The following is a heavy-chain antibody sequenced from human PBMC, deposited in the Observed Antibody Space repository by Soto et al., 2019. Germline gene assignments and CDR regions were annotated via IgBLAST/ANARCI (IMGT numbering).Heavy chain of an antibody. J-gene: IGHJ5*01. Sequence: ASVKVSCKASGYTFNNYDVHWVRQAPGHGLEWMGWMNPNSGNTGYAQNFRGRVTMTQNTAIGTADMELSSLRSDDTATYYCTRAYGAETFDFWGQGTRVTVSS. V-gene: IGHV1-8*02. CDR3: TRAYGAETFDF. D-gene: IGHD3-10*01. CDR1: GYTFNNYD. CDR2: MNPNSGNT.